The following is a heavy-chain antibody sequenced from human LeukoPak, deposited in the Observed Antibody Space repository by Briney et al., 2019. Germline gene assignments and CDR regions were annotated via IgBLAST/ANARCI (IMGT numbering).Heavy chain of an antibody. D-gene: IGHD4-17*01. J-gene: IGHJ4*02. Sequence: GGSLRLSCAASGLRFSGQYMIWIRQAPGKGLEWVAFISGSGTDTFYADSVKGRFSISKDNTRDSLSLQMTSLSAEDTAMYYCARRGVSANYGDYRFGFWGQGTLVTVSS. CDR3: ARRGVSANYGDYRFGF. CDR2: ISGSGTDT. V-gene: IGHV3-11*01. CDR1: GLRFSGQY.